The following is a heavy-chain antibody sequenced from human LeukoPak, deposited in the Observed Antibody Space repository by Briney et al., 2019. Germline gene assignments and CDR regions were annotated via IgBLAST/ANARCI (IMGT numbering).Heavy chain of an antibody. Sequence: SQTLSLTCTVSGGSISSGSYYWRWLRQPAGKGLEWNGRIYTSGSTNYNPSLKSRVTISVDTSNNQFSLKLSSETAVDTAVYYSARAGTTPNYYYYMDVWGKGTTVTVSS. CDR3: ARAGTTPNYYYYMDV. D-gene: IGHD4-17*01. CDR1: GGSISSGSYY. J-gene: IGHJ6*03. V-gene: IGHV4-61*02. CDR2: IYTSGST.